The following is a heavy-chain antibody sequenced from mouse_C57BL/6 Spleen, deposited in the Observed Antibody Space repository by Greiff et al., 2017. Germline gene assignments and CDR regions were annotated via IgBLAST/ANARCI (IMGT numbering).Heavy chain of an antibody. CDR3: TRSYGSSHWYFDV. V-gene: IGHV1-15*01. Sequence: SGAELVRPGASVTLSCKASGYTFTDYEMHWVKQTPVHGLEWIGAIDPETGGTAYNQKFKGKAILTADKSSSTAYMELRSLTSEDSAVYYCTRSYGSSHWYFDVWGTGTTVTVSS. D-gene: IGHD1-1*01. J-gene: IGHJ1*03. CDR2: IDPETGGT. CDR1: GYTFTDYE.